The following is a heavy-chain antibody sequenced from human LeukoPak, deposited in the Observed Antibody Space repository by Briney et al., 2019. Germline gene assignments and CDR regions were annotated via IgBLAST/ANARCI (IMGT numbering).Heavy chain of an antibody. Sequence: GGSLRLSCAASGFTFSSYAMSWVRQAPGKGLEWVSAISGSGGSTYYADSVKGRFTISRDNSKNTLYLQMNSLRAEDTAVYYCAKDWFLDSSGYYHDYWGQGTLVTVSS. V-gene: IGHV3-23*01. J-gene: IGHJ4*02. CDR2: ISGSGGST. CDR1: GFTFSSYA. CDR3: AKDWFLDSSGYYHDY. D-gene: IGHD3-22*01.